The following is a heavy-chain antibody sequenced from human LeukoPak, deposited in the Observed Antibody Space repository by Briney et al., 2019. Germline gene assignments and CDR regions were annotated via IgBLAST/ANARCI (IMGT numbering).Heavy chain of an antibody. J-gene: IGHJ4*02. CDR2: IYYSGST. CDR3: ARSPGIVGATTNFYFDY. V-gene: IGHV4-59*01. D-gene: IGHD1-26*01. CDR1: GVSISSYY. Sequence: PSETLSLTCTVSGVSISSYYWSWIRQPPGKGLEWIGYIYYSGSTNYNPSLKSRVTISVDPSKNQFSLKLSSVTAADTAVYYCARSPGIVGATTNFYFDYWGQGTLVSVSS.